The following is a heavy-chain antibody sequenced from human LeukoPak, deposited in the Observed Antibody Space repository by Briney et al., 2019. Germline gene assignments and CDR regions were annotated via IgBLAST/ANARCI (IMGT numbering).Heavy chain of an antibody. D-gene: IGHD6-19*01. CDR3: AQGLLGIAVAGTTFRFDP. V-gene: IGHV4-59*01. CDR2: IYYSGST. J-gene: IGHJ5*02. CDR1: GGSISSYY. Sequence: PSETLSLTCTGSGGSISSYYWSWIRQPPGKGLEWIGYIYYSGSTNYNPSLKSRVTISVDTSKNQFSLKLSSVTAADTAVYYCAQGLLGIAVAGTTFRFDPWGQGTLVTVSS.